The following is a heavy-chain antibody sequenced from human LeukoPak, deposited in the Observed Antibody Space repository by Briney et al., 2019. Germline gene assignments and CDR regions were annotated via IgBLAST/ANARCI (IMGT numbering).Heavy chain of an antibody. CDR2: IIPIFGTA. J-gene: IGHJ6*03. CDR3: ARVSRDAFWSGYSRMGFYYMDV. D-gene: IGHD3-3*01. Sequence: SVKVSCKASGGTFSSYAISWLRQARGQGLEWMGGIIPIFGTANYAQKFQGRVTITADESTSTAYMELSSLRSEDTAVYYCARVSRDAFWSGYSRMGFYYMDVWGKGTTVTVSS. V-gene: IGHV1-69*01. CDR1: GGTFSSYA.